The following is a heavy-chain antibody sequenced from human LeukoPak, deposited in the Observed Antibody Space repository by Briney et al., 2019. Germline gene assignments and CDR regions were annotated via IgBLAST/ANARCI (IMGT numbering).Heavy chain of an antibody. V-gene: IGHV3-21*05. CDR1: GFTFNTYS. Sequence: GGSLRLSCAASGFTFNTYSMNWVRQAPGKGLEWISYLSHSRSIIHYADSVKGRFTISRDNAKNSLYLQMNSLRAEDTAVYYCASRCSSTSCYEMGFDYWGQGTLVTVSS. D-gene: IGHD2-2*01. J-gene: IGHJ4*02. CDR3: ASRCSSTSCYEMGFDY. CDR2: LSHSRSII.